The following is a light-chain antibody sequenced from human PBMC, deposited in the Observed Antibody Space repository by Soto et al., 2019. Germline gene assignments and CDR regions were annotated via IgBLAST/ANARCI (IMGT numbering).Light chain of an antibody. J-gene: IGKJ1*01. CDR3: QQYNSYSAWT. V-gene: IGKV1-5*01. CDR1: QSISTW. CDR2: DAS. Sequence: DIQMTQSPSTLSASVGDRVTITCRASQSISTWLAWYQQKPGKAPNLLIYDASSLESGVPSRFSGSGSGTELTLTISSLQPDDFATYYCQQYNSYSAWTFGQGTKVQIK.